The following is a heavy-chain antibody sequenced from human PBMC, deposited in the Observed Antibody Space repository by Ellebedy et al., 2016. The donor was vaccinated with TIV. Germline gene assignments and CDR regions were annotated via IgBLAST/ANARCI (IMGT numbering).Heavy chain of an antibody. D-gene: IGHD6-19*01. J-gene: IGHJ4*02. CDR1: GFTFSSYA. CDR3: ARVGYSSGWYRN. V-gene: IGHV3-30*03. Sequence: GESLKISXAASGFTFSSYAMHWVRQAPGKGLEWVALMSYDGILKYSADSVKGRFTISRDNSKNSLFLQMSSLRAEDTAVYYCARVGYSSGWYRNWGQGTLVTVSS. CDR2: MSYDGILK.